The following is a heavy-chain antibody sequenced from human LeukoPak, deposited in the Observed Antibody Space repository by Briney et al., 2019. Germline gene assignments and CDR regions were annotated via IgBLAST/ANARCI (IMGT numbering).Heavy chain of an antibody. Sequence: GGSLRLSCAASGFTFSSYGMNWVRQAPGKGLEWVSYISSDSSSIYYADSVKGRFTISRGNAKNSLYLQMNSLRDEDTAVYYCATWFGELSWGLFDYWGQGTLVTVSS. CDR2: ISSDSSSI. J-gene: IGHJ4*02. CDR3: ATWFGELSWGLFDY. D-gene: IGHD3-10*01. V-gene: IGHV3-48*02. CDR1: GFTFSSYG.